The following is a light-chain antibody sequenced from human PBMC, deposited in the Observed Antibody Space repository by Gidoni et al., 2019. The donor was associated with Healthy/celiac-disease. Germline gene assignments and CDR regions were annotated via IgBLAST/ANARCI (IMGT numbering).Light chain of an antibody. Sequence: VFTQSPATLSFSPGERATLSCRASQSVSSYLAWYQQKPGQAPRLLIYDASNRATGTQARFIGSGSATDFTLTISSLEPEDVAVDYCQQRSNWPPLTFGGGTKVEIK. CDR1: QSVSSY. CDR2: DAS. CDR3: QQRSNWPPLT. J-gene: IGKJ4*01. V-gene: IGKV3-11*01.